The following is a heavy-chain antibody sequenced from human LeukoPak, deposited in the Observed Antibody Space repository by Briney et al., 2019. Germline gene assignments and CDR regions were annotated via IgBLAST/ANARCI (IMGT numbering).Heavy chain of an antibody. J-gene: IGHJ2*01. CDR2: IYPVNSDI. CDR3: ARTPGSSDYRGYQYWYFDL. V-gene: IGHV5-51*01. CDR1: GYRFTNYW. D-gene: IGHD5-12*01. Sequence: GESLKISCQASGYRFTNYWVAWVRQMPGKGLEWVGMIYPVNSDIRYSPSFRGQVTISDDKSIATAYLQWSSLKASDTAIYYCARTPGSSDYRGYQYWYFDLWGRGTVVTVSS.